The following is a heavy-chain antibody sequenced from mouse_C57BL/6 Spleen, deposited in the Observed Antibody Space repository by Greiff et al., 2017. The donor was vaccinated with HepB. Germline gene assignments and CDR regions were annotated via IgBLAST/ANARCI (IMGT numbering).Heavy chain of an antibody. Sequence: VQLQQSGAELVRPGTSVKVSCKASGYAFTNYLIEWVKQRPGQGLEWIGVINPGSGGTNYNEKFKGKATLTADKSSSTAYMQLNSLTSEDSAVYYCARETGTLYFDYWGQGTTLTVSS. CDR1: GYAFTNYL. V-gene: IGHV1-54*01. CDR3: ARETGTLYFDY. J-gene: IGHJ2*01. CDR2: INPGSGGT. D-gene: IGHD4-1*01.